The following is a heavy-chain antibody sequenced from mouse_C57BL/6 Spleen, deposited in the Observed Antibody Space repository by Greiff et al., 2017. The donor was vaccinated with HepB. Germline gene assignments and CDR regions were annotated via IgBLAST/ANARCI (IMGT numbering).Heavy chain of an antibody. V-gene: IGHV5-6*01. CDR2: ISSGGSYN. Sequence: EVNVVESGGDLVKPGGSLKLSCAASGFTFSSYGMSWVRQTPDKRLEWVATISSGGSYNYYPDSVKGRFTISRDNAKNTLYLQMSSLKSEDTAMYYCARHAATVVAPGYFDVWGTGTTVTVSS. D-gene: IGHD1-1*01. CDR1: GFTFSSYG. J-gene: IGHJ1*03. CDR3: ARHAATVVAPGYFDV.